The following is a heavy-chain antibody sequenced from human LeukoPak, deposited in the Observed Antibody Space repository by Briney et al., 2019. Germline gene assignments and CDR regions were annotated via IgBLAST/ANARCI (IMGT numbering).Heavy chain of an antibody. D-gene: IGHD3-3*01. V-gene: IGHV1-8*03. CDR2: MNPNSGNT. CDR1: GCTFTSYD. Sequence: ASVKVSCKASGCTFTSYDINWVRQATGQGLEWMGWMNPNSGNTGYAEKFQGRVTITRNTSIGTAYLELSSLRSEDTAVYYCARGLPDSYYDFWSGYHDAFYIWGQGTMVTVSS. J-gene: IGHJ3*02. CDR3: ARGLPDSYYDFWSGYHDAFYI.